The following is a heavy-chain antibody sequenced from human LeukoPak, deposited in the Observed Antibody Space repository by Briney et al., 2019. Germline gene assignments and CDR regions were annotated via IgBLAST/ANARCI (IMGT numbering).Heavy chain of an antibody. CDR3: ATVEYYDSSGSCYFQH. Sequence: GGSLRLSCTASGFTLSSSAMYWVRQAPGKGLEFVSVITSSGTGTDYADSVKGRFTISRDNSKNTLYLQMNSLRAEDTAVYYCATVEYYDSSGSCYFQHWGQGTLLTVSS. D-gene: IGHD3-22*01. J-gene: IGHJ1*01. CDR1: GFTLSSSA. CDR2: ITSSGTGT. V-gene: IGHV3-64*02.